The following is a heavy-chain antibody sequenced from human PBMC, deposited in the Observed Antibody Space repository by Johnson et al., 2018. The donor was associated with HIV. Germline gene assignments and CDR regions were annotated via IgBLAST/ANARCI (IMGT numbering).Heavy chain of an antibody. V-gene: IGHV3-11*04. D-gene: IGHD3-10*01. Sequence: QVQLVESGGGLVKPGGSLRLSCAASGFTFSDYYMSWIRQAPGKALEWVSYISSRGSTIYYADSVQGLFTISRDNAKNSLYLQMNSLRAEDTAVYYCARVLYYYGSGSYYVRAFDIWGQGTMVTVSS. CDR2: ISSRGSTI. CDR3: ARVLYYYGSGSYYVRAFDI. CDR1: GFTFSDYY. J-gene: IGHJ3*02.